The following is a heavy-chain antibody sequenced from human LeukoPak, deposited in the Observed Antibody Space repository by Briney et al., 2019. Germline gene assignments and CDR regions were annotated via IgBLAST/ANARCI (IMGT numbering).Heavy chain of an antibody. CDR2: IMPLFNTA. J-gene: IGHJ6*03. Sequence: SVKVSCKASGGTFSSYSITWVRQAPGQGLEWMGGIMPLFNTANYAQQFQGRVTITTDESTSTAYIELSSLRFKDTAMYYCARVDRYHYYLDVWGKGTTVTVSS. V-gene: IGHV1-69*05. CDR1: GGTFSSYS. CDR3: ARVDRYHYYLDV.